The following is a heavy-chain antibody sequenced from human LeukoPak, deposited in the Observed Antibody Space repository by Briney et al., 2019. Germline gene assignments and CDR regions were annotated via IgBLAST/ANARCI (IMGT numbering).Heavy chain of an antibody. J-gene: IGHJ6*02. CDR2: IYYSGST. D-gene: IGHD4-23*01. Sequence: SGTLSLTCTVPGGSISSRSYSWGWVRQPPGKGLEGSGSIYYSGSTYYNPSLKSRVTISVDTSKNQFSLKLSSVTAADTAVYYCASGGNQNYYYGMDVWGQGTTVTVSS. CDR3: ASGGNQNYYYGMDV. V-gene: IGHV4-39*01. CDR1: GGSISSRSYS.